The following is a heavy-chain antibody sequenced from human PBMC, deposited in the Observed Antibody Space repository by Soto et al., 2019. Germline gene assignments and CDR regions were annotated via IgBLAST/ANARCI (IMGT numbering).Heavy chain of an antibody. CDR1: GFTFSSYW. J-gene: IGHJ6*02. CDR2: INSDGSTT. D-gene: IGHD2-15*01. CDR3: ASGVAGYYAMDV. V-gene: IGHV3-74*01. Sequence: EVQLVESGGGLVQPGGSLRLSCAASGFTFSSYWIHWVRQAPGKGLVWVSRINSDGSTTNYADSAKGRFTISRDNAKNTLYLQVDSLRAEDTAVYYCASGVAGYYAMDVWGQGTTVTVSS.